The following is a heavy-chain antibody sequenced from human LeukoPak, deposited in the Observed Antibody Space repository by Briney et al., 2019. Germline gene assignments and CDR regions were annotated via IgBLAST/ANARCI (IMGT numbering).Heavy chain of an antibody. D-gene: IGHD3-10*01. V-gene: IGHV1-18*01. Sequence: GASVKVSCKASGYTFTSYGISWVRQAPGQGLEWMGWINTYNGNTNYAQKLQGRVTMTTDTSTNTAYMELRSLRSDDTAVYYCARAYGSGLNWFDPWGQGTLVIVSS. CDR3: ARAYGSGLNWFDP. J-gene: IGHJ5*02. CDR2: INTYNGNT. CDR1: GYTFTSYG.